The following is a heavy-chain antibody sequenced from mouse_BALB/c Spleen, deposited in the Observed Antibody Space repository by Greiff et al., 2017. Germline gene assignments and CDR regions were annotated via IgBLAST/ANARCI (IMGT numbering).Heavy chain of an antibody. CDR1: GFNIKDYY. CDR2: IDPENGDT. CDR3: NAWRGLRYAMDY. D-gene: IGHD3-1*01. J-gene: IGHJ4*01. V-gene: IGHV14-4*02. Sequence: VQLQQSGAELVRSGASVKLSCTASGFNIKDYYMHWVKQRPEQGLEWIGWIDPENGDTEYAPKFQGKATMTADTSSNTAYLQLSSLTSEDTAVYYCNAWRGLRYAMDYWGQGTSVTVSS.